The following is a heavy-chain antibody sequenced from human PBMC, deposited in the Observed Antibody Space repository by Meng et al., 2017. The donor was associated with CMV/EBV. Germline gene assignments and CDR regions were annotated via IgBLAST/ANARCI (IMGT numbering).Heavy chain of an antibody. CDR3: ARERNWNSGVEYYFDY. J-gene: IGHJ4*02. CDR1: GFTFSSYE. Sequence: GGPLRLSCAASGFTFSSYEMNWVRQAPGKGLDWVSYISSSGSTIYYADSVKGRFTISRDNAKNSLYLQMNSLRAEDTAVYYCARERNWNSGVEYYFDYWGQGTLVTVSS. CDR2: ISSSGSTI. D-gene: IGHD1-7*01. V-gene: IGHV3-48*03.